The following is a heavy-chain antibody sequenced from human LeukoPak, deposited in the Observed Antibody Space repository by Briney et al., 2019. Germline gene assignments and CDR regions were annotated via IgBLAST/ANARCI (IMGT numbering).Heavy chain of an antibody. D-gene: IGHD2-8*01. Sequence: SSETLSLTCTVSGGSISSSSYYWGWIRQPPGKGLEWVANIKQDGSEKNYVDSVKGRSIISRDNAKNSLYLQMNSLTAEDTAIYYCTKWDYWGQGNLVTVSS. J-gene: IGHJ4*02. CDR1: GGSISSSSYY. V-gene: IGHV3-7*01. CDR2: IKQDGSEK. CDR3: TKWDY.